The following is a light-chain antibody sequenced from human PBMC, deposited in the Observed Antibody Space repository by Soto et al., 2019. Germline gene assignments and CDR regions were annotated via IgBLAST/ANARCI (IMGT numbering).Light chain of an antibody. Sequence: EIVLKQSPVTLSLSPGERATLSCRASQSVSSNFLAWYQQRPGQAPRLLIYGASNRATGIPDRFDGSGSGTDFTLTITTLEPEDFAVYYCQQYGSSPRTFGQGTKVDIK. J-gene: IGKJ1*01. CDR1: QSVSSNF. V-gene: IGKV3-20*01. CDR3: QQYGSSPRT. CDR2: GAS.